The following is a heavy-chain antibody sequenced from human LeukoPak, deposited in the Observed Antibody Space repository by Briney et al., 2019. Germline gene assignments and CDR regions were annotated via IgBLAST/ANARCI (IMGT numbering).Heavy chain of an antibody. J-gene: IGHJ6*02. D-gene: IGHD6-19*01. CDR1: GFTFSSYA. CDR2: ISSNGGST. CDR3: ARGSLENSGWYSGVFYYYYGMDV. Sequence: GGSLRLSCAASGFTFSSYAMHWVRQAPGKGLEYVSAISSNGGSTYYANSVKGRFTISRDNSKNTLYLQMGSLRAEDMAVYYCARGSLENSGWYSGVFYYYYGMDVWGQGTTVTVSS. V-gene: IGHV3-64*01.